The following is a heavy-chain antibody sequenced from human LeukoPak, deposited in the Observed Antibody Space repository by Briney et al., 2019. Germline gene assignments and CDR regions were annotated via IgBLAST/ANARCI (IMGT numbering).Heavy chain of an antibody. CDR2: ISYDGSNK. CDR3: AKDGGYCSGGSCYENWFDP. CDR1: GFTFSSYG. V-gene: IGHV3-30*18. Sequence: GGSLRLSCAASGFTFSSYGMHWVRQAPGKGLEWVAVISYDGSNKYYADPVKGRFTISRDNSKNTLYLQMNSLRAEDTAVYYCAKDGGYCSGGSCYENWFDPWGQGTLVTVSS. J-gene: IGHJ5*02. D-gene: IGHD2-15*01.